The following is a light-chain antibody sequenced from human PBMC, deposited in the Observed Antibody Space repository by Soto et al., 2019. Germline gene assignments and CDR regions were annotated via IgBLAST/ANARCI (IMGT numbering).Light chain of an antibody. CDR3: QSYDNTLGAVV. Sequence: QSVLTQPPSVSGAPGQRVTISCTGSNSNIGALYDVQWYQVLPGTAPKLLMFANYNRPSGVPDRFSGSKSGTSASLGITGLQAEDEADYYCQSYDNTLGAVVFGAGTKLTVL. CDR2: ANY. V-gene: IGLV1-40*01. J-gene: IGLJ2*01. CDR1: NSNIGALYD.